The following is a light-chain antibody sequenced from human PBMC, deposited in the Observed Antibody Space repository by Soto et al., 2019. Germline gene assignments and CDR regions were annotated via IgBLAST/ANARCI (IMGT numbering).Light chain of an antibody. Sequence: QSVLTQPASVSGSPGQSITISCTGTSSDVGSYNLVSWYQQHPGKAPKFMIYEGTKRPSGVSNRFSGSKSGNTASLTIFGLQAEDEADYYCCSYAGSRHYVFGTGTKVTVL. CDR1: SSDVGSYNL. V-gene: IGLV2-23*01. J-gene: IGLJ1*01. CDR3: CSYAGSRHYV. CDR2: EGT.